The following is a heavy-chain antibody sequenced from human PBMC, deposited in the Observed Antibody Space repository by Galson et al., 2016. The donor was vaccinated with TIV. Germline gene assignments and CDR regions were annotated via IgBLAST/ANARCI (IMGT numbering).Heavy chain of an antibody. Sequence: SETLSLTCTVSGGSISSYYWSWIRQPPGKGLEWIGYIYYSGCTNYNPSLKSRVTISVDTSKNQFSLKLSSVTAADTAVYYCARDFTDSSGYYHTHWYFDLWGRGTLVTVSS. CDR3: ARDFTDSSGYYHTHWYFDL. D-gene: IGHD3-22*01. J-gene: IGHJ2*01. V-gene: IGHV4-59*01. CDR1: GGSISSYY. CDR2: IYYSGCT.